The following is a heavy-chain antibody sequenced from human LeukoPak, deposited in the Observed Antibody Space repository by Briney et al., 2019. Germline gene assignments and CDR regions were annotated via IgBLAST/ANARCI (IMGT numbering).Heavy chain of an antibody. J-gene: IGHJ5*02. CDR2: IRSKANSYAT. Sequence: PGGSLRLSCAASGFTFSGSAMHWVRQASGKGLEWVGRIRSKANSYATAYAASVKGRFTISRDDSKNTAYLQMNSLKTEDTAVYYCTRLPEYYDFWSGYSENWFDPWGQGTLVTVSS. CDR1: GFTFSGSA. CDR3: TRLPEYYDFWSGYSENWFDP. D-gene: IGHD3-3*01. V-gene: IGHV3-73*01.